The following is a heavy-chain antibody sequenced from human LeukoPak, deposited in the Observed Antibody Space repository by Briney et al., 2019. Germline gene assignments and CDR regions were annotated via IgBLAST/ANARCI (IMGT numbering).Heavy chain of an antibody. J-gene: IGHJ3*02. CDR3: ARDQAYTMIVGGDAFDI. V-gene: IGHV1-2*02. D-gene: IGHD3-22*01. CDR1: GYTFTGYY. CDR2: INPNSGGT. Sequence: GASVTVSCKASGYTFTGYYMHWVRQAPGQGLEWMGWINPNSGGTNYAQKFQGRVTMTRDTSISTAYMELSRLRSDDTAVYYCARDQAYTMIVGGDAFDIWGQGTMVTVSS.